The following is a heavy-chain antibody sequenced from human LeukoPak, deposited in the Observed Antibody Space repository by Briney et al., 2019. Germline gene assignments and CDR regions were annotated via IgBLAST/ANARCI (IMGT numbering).Heavy chain of an antibody. CDR1: GGSIGTSSYY. D-gene: IGHD4-23*01. CDR3: ARLLRTVALFDY. V-gene: IGHV4-39*01. Sequence: SETLSLTCTVSGGSIGTSSYYWGWIRQPPGKELEWIGSIYYSGSTNYNPSLKSRVTISIDTSKNQFTLKLSSVTAADTTVYYCARLLRTVALFDYWGQGTLVTVSS. CDR2: IYYSGST. J-gene: IGHJ4*02.